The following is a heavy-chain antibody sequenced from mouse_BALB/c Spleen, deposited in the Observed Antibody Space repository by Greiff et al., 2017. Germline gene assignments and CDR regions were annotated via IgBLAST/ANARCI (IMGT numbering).Heavy chain of an antibody. V-gene: IGHV1-63*01. CDR2: IYPGSGNT. Sequence: QVQLQQSGAELVRPGTSVKISCKASGYAFTNYWLGWVKQRPGHGLEWIGDIYPGSGNTYYNEKFKGKATLTADKSSSTAYMQLSSLTSEDSAGYFCARGLRGYAMDYWGQGTSVTVSA. CDR3: ARGLRGYAMDY. D-gene: IGHD2-4*01. CDR1: GYAFTNYW. J-gene: IGHJ4*01.